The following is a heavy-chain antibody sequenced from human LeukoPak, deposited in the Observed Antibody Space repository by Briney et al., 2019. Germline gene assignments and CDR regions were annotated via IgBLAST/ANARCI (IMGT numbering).Heavy chain of an antibody. CDR2: ISGSGGST. CDR1: GFTFSSYD. V-gene: IGHV3-23*01. Sequence: PGGSLRLSCAASGFTFSSYDMNWVRQAPGKGLEWVSAISGSGGSTYYADSVKGRFTISRDNSKNTLYLQMNSLRAEDTAVYYCAKSVVLMVYATYYFDYWGQGTLVTVSS. CDR3: AKSVVLMVYATYYFDY. D-gene: IGHD2-8*01. J-gene: IGHJ4*02.